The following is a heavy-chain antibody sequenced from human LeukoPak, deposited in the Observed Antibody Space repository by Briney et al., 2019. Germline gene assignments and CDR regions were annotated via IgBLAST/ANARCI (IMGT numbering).Heavy chain of an antibody. CDR1: GFTVGASY. D-gene: IGHD3-9*01. V-gene: IGHV3-66*01. J-gene: IGHJ4*02. CDR3: ARARTNYDILTGYTAGPLDY. Sequence: GGSLRLSCAASGFTVGASYMSWVRQAPGKGLEWVSVIYSGGSTYYADSVKGRSTISRDNSKNTLYLQMNSLRAEDTAVYYCARARTNYDILTGYTAGPLDYWGQGTLVTVSS. CDR2: IYSGGST.